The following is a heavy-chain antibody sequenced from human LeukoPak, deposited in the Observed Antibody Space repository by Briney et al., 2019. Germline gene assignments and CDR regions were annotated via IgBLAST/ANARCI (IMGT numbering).Heavy chain of an antibody. V-gene: IGHV4-4*07. Sequence: SETLSLTCTVSGGSISSYYWSWIRQPAGKGLEWIGRIYISGSTNYNPSLKSRVTMSVDTSKNQFSLKLSSVTAADTAVYYCARTPVRGVIRVFDYWGQGTLVTVSS. CDR2: IYISGST. CDR1: GGSISSYY. CDR3: ARTPVRGVIRVFDY. J-gene: IGHJ4*02. D-gene: IGHD3-10*01.